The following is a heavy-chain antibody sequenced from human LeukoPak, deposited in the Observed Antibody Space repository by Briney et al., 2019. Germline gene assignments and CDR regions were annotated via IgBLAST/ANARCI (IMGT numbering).Heavy chain of an antibody. CDR3: AKAWGSGSYSGIDC. Sequence: SGRSLRLSCAASGFTFDDYAVHWVRQPPGKGLEWVSGISWNSGSIDYADSVKGRFTISRDNAKNSLYLQMNSLRPEDMALYYCAKAWGSGSYSGIDCWGQGTLVTVSS. CDR2: ISWNSGSI. J-gene: IGHJ4*02. D-gene: IGHD1-26*01. CDR1: GFTFDDYA. V-gene: IGHV3-9*03.